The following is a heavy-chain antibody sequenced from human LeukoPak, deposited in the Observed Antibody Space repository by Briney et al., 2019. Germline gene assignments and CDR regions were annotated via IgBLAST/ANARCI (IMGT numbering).Heavy chain of an antibody. D-gene: IGHD3-10*01. V-gene: IGHV3-48*01. CDR3: ARDGTMVRGVILAHEAFDI. J-gene: IGHJ3*02. CDR1: GFTFSSYS. CDR2: ISSSSSTI. Sequence: GGSLRLSCAASGFTFSSYSMNWVRQAPGKGLEWVSYISSSSSTIYYADSVKGRFTISRDNAKNSLYLQMNSLRAEDTAVYYCARDGTMVRGVILAHEAFDIWGQGTMVTVSP.